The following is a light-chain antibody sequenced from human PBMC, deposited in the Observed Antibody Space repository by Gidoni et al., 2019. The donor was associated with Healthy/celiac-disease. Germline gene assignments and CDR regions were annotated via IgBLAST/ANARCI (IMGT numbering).Light chain of an antibody. CDR3: QQYYSTPYT. V-gene: IGKV4-1*01. CDR2: WAS. CDR1: QTVLYSPNNKNY. Sequence: DSVMTQSPDPLAVSLGERATINCKSSQTVLYSPNNKNYLAWYQQQPGQPPKLLIYWASTRESGVPDRFSGSGSGTDFTLTISSLQAEDVAVYYCQQYYSTPYTFGQGTKLEIK. J-gene: IGKJ2*01.